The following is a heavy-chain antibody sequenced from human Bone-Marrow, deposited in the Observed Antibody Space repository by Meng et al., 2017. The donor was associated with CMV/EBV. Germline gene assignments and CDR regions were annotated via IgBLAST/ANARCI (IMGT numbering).Heavy chain of an antibody. J-gene: IGHJ6*02. Sequence: GESLKISCAASGFTFRSYWMSWVRQAPGKGLEWVANIKQDGSEKNYVDSAKGRFTISRDNAKNALYLQMNSLRAEDTAVYYCARGHCSSTSCYRYHYGMDVWGQGTTVTVSS. V-gene: IGHV3-7*01. D-gene: IGHD2-2*01. CDR1: GFTFRSYW. CDR2: IKQDGSEK. CDR3: ARGHCSSTSCYRYHYGMDV.